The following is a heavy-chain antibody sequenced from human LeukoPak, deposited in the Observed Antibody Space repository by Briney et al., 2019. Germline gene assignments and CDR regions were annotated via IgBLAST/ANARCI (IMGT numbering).Heavy chain of an antibody. CDR3: ASSTMVRGSSFWFDP. Sequence: SETLSLTCTVSGGSISIYYWSWIRQPPGKGLEWIGYIYYSGSTNYNPSLKSRVTISVDTSKNQFSLKLSSVTAADTAVYYCASSTMVRGSSFWFDPWGQGTLVTVSS. CDR2: IYYSGST. J-gene: IGHJ5*02. D-gene: IGHD3-10*01. V-gene: IGHV4-59*01. CDR1: GGSISIYY.